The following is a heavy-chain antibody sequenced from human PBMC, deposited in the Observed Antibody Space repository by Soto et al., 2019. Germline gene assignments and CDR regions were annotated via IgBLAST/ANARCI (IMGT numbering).Heavy chain of an antibody. J-gene: IGHJ4*02. V-gene: IGHV3-23*01. CDR3: AKNGHWLEVQLES. CDR2: SSAAGRST. CDR1: GFTFTDSA. Sequence: GGSLRLSCTASGFTFTDSAMTWFRQAPGKGREWVSISSAAGRSTYHADSVRGRFTISRNNSRNTLYLRMTSLRADDTAVYYCAKNGHWLEVQLESRGQGNQVT. D-gene: IGHD6-19*01.